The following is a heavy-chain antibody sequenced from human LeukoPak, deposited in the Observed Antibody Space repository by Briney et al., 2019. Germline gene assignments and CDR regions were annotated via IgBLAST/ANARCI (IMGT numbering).Heavy chain of an antibody. D-gene: IGHD2-2*01. CDR1: GGSISSGGYY. Sequence: SETLSLTCTVSGGSISSGGYYWRWIRQPPGKGLEWIGYIYHSGSTYYNPSLKSRVTISVDRSKNQFSLKLSSVTAADTAVYYCARDCSSTSCFNWFDPWGQGTLVTVSS. V-gene: IGHV4-30-2*01. CDR3: ARDCSSTSCFNWFDP. CDR2: IYHSGST. J-gene: IGHJ5*02.